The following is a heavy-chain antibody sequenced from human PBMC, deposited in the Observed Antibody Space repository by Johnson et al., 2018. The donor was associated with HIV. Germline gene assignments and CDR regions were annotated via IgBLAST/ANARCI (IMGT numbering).Heavy chain of an antibody. CDR1: GFTFSSYG. CDR2: ISYDGSNK. V-gene: IGHV3-30*19. CDR3: AREMNAGNDAFDI. J-gene: IGHJ3*02. Sequence: QVHLVESGGGVVQPGGSLRLSCAASGFTFSSYGMHWVRQAPGKGLEWVAVISYDGSNKYYADSVKGRFTISRDNSKNTLYLQMNSLRAEDTAVYYCAREMNAGNDAFDIWGQGTMVTVSS.